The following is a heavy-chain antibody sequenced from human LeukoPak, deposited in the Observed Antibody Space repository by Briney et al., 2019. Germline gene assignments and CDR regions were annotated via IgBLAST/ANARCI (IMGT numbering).Heavy chain of an antibody. J-gene: IGHJ3*02. V-gene: IGHV4-4*07. CDR3: ARAISYGSGSPDAFDI. CDR1: GGSISSYY. CDR2: LYTSGST. Sequence: SETLSLTCTVSGGSISSYYWSWIRQPAGKGLEWIGRLYTSGSTNYNPSLKSRVTMSVDTSKNQFSLKLSSVTAADTAVYYCARAISYGSGSPDAFDIWGQGTMVTVSS. D-gene: IGHD3-10*01.